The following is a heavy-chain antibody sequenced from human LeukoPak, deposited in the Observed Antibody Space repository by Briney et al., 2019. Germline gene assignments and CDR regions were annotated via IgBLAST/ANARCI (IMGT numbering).Heavy chain of an antibody. D-gene: IGHD3-22*01. CDR2: IRSKANSYAT. CDR3: TRPSYYYDSSGYYRGFYFDY. CDR1: GFTFSGSA. J-gene: IGHJ4*02. Sequence: GGSLRLSCAASGFTFSGSAMHWVRQASGKGLEWVGRIRSKANSYATAYAASVKGRFTISRDDSKNTAYLQMNSLKTEDTAVYYCTRPSYYYDSSGYYRGFYFDYWGQGTLVTVSS. V-gene: IGHV3-73*01.